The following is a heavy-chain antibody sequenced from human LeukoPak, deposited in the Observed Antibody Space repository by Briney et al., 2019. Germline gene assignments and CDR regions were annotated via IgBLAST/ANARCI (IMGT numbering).Heavy chain of an antibody. CDR2: IYPGDSDT. CDR1: GYSFTSYW. D-gene: IGHD2-2*01. CDR3: ARLRRGCSSTSCFFDY. Sequence: GESLKISCKGSGYSFTSYWIGWVRQMPGKGLEWMGIIYPGDSDTRYSPSFQGQVTISADKSISTAYLQWSSLKASDTAMYYCARLRRGCSSTSCFFDYRGQGTLVTVSS. V-gene: IGHV5-51*01. J-gene: IGHJ4*02.